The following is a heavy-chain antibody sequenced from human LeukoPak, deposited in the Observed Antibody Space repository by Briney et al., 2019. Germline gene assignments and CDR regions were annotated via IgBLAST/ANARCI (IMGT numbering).Heavy chain of an antibody. D-gene: IGHD6-19*01. J-gene: IGHJ5*02. CDR3: ARDPNSSGWYRVVENNWFDP. CDR1: GYTFTSYG. CDR2: INPSGGST. V-gene: IGHV1-46*01. Sequence: ASVKVSCKASGYTFTSYGISWVRQAPGQGLEWMGIINPSGGSTSYAQKFQGRVTMTRDTSTSTVYMELSSLRSEDTAVYYCARDPNSSGWYRVVENNWFDPWGQGTLVTVSS.